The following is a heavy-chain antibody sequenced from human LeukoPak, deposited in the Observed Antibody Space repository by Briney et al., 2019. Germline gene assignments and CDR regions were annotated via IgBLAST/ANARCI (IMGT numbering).Heavy chain of an antibody. V-gene: IGHV4-34*01. CDR3: ARGFGVVPAATLDY. CDR1: GGSFSGYY. D-gene: IGHD2-2*01. J-gene: IGHJ4*02. CDR2: INHSGST. Sequence: SETLSLTCAVYGGSFSGYYWSWIRQPPGKGLEWIGEINHSGSTNYNPSLKSRVTISVDTSKNQFPLKLSSVTAADTAVYYCARGFGVVPAATLDYWGQGTLVTVSS.